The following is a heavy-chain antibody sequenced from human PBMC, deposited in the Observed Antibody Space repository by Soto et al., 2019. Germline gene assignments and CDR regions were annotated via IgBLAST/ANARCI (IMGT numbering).Heavy chain of an antibody. CDR1: GGSISSYY. Sequence: SETLSLTCTVSGGSISSYYWSWIRQPPGKGLEWIGYIYYSGSTNYNPSLKSRVTISVDTSKNQFSLKLSSVTAADTAVYYCARHGDYHGSLNCTDVWGQGTTLTGSS. D-gene: IGHD3-10*01. CDR2: IYYSGST. V-gene: IGHV4-59*08. J-gene: IGHJ6*02. CDR3: ARHGDYHGSLNCTDV.